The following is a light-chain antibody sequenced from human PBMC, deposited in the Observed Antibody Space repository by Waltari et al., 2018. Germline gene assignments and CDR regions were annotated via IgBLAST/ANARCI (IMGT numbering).Light chain of an antibody. CDR3: QQYYSTPQT. CDR1: QSVLYSSNNKNY. J-gene: IGKJ1*01. Sequence: DIVMTQSPDSLAVSLGERATINCKSSQSVLYSSNNKNYLAGYQKKPGQPPKLRIYWASTRESGLPDRFSGSVSGTDFTLTISSLLAEDVAVYYCQQYYSTPQTFGQGTKVEIK. V-gene: IGKV4-1*01. CDR2: WAS.